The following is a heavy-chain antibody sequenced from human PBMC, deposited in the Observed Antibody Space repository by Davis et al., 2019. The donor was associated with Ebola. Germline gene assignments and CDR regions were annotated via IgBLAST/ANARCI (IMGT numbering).Heavy chain of an antibody. CDR1: GYTFTGYY. CDR3: ARGFGFWSGYYSYYGMDV. J-gene: IGHJ6*02. D-gene: IGHD3-3*01. CDR2: INPNSGGT. V-gene: IGHV1-2*04. Sequence: ASVKVSCKASGYTFTGYYMHWVRQAPGQGLEWMGWINPNSGGTNYAQKFQGWVTMTRDTSISTAYMALSRLRSDDTAVYYCARGFGFWSGYYSYYGMDVWGQGTTVTVSS.